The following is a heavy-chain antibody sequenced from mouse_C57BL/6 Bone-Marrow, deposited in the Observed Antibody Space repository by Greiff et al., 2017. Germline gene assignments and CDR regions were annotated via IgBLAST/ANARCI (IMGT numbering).Heavy chain of an antibody. CDR2: ISSGSSTI. Sequence: DVKLVESGGGLVKPGGSLKLSCAASGFTFSDYGMHWVRQAPEKGLEWVAYISSGSSTIYYADTVKGRFTISRDNAKNTLFLQMTSLRSEDTAMYYCARRHGYYPYYFDYLGQGTTLTVSS. D-gene: IGHD2-3*01. CDR3: ARRHGYYPYYFDY. V-gene: IGHV5-17*01. CDR1: GFTFSDYG. J-gene: IGHJ2*01.